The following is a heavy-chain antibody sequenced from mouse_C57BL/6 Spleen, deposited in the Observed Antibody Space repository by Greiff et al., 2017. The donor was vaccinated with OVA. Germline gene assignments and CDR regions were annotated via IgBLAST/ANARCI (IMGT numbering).Heavy chain of an antibody. CDR3: ARGGGQLRLRNY. V-gene: IGHV1-26*01. D-gene: IGHD3-2*02. CDR1: GYTFTDYY. J-gene: IGHJ2*01. CDR2: INPNNGGT. Sequence: EVQLQQSGPELVKPGASVKISCKASGYTFTDYYMNWVKQSHGKSLEWIGDINPNNGGTSYNQKFKGKATLTVDKSSSTAYMELRSLTSEDSAVYYCARGGGQLRLRNYWGQGTTLTVSS.